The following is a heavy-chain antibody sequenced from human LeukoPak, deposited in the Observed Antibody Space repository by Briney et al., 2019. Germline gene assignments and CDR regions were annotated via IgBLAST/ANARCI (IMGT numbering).Heavy chain of an antibody. V-gene: IGHV1-46*01. CDR2: INPSGGSA. J-gene: IGHJ6*02. CDR3: ARGRIVVVVAVQRVGMDV. Sequence: ASVKVSCKASGYTFTSYYMHWVRQAPGQGLEWMGIINPSGGSASYAQKFQGRVTMTRDTSTSTVYMELSSLRSEDTAVYYCARGRIVVVVAVQRVGMDVWGQGTTVTVSS. CDR1: GYTFTSYY. D-gene: IGHD2-15*01.